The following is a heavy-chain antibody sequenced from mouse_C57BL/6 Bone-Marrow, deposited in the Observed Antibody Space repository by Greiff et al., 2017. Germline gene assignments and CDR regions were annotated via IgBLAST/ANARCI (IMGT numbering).Heavy chain of an antibody. CDR1: GFTFSDAW. Sequence: EVQLVESGGGLVQPGGSMKLSCAASGFTFSDAWMDWVRQSPEKGLEWVAEIRNKANNHATYYAVSVKGRFTISRDDSKSSVYLQMNSLRAEDTGIYYCTSYYYGRGGYFDVWGTGTTVTVSS. V-gene: IGHV6-6*01. CDR2: IRNKANNHAT. J-gene: IGHJ1*03. D-gene: IGHD1-1*01. CDR3: TSYYYGRGGYFDV.